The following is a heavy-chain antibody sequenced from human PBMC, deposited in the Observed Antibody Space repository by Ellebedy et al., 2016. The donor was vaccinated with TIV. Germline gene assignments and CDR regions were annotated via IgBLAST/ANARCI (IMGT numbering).Heavy chain of an antibody. CDR1: GFTFSNYA. D-gene: IGHD3-10*01. Sequence: GGSLRLSXAASGFTFSNYAMAWVRQAPGKGLEWVSSISGSGGSTYYADSVKGRFTISRDNSKNTLYLQINSLRGEDTAVYYCAKDVPGSGSYDYWGRGTLVTVSS. V-gene: IGHV3-23*01. CDR2: ISGSGGST. CDR3: AKDVPGSGSYDY. J-gene: IGHJ4*02.